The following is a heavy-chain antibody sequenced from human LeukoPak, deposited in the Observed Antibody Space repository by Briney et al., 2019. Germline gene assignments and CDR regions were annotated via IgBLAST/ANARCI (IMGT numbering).Heavy chain of an antibody. V-gene: IGHV3-23*01. CDR2: ISGSGYST. D-gene: IGHD2-15*01. J-gene: IGHJ4*02. Sequence: PGGSLRLSCAASGFTFSTYAMTWVRQAPGKGLEWVSAISGSGYSTYYADSAKGRFPISRDNSRNTLYLHMNSLRAEDTAVYYCAKDLREDCSGGSCYYFDYWGQGTLVTVSS. CDR1: GFTFSTYA. CDR3: AKDLREDCSGGSCYYFDY.